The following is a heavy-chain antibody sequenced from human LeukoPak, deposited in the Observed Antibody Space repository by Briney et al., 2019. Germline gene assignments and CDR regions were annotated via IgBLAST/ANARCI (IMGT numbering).Heavy chain of an antibody. CDR1: GFTFSSYS. J-gene: IGHJ6*02. CDR2: ISSSSSYI. V-gene: IGHV3-21*01. Sequence: GGSLRLSCAASGFTFSSYSMNWVRQAPGKGLEWVSSISSSSSYIYYADSVKGRFTISRDNAKNSLYLQMNSLRAEDTAVYYCARDLGGAVAGKEYYYGMDVWGQGTTVTVSS. D-gene: IGHD6-19*01. CDR3: ARDLGGAVAGKEYYYGMDV.